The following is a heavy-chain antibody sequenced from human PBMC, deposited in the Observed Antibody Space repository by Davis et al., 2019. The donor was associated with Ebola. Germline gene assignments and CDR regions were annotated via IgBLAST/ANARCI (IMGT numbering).Heavy chain of an antibody. CDR1: GDSIISSKW. CDR2: INHSGST. V-gene: IGHV4-4*02. CDR3: ARTWLPNNWFDP. J-gene: IGHJ5*02. Sequence: SETLSLTCAVSGDSIISSKWWSWLRQPPGKGLEWIGEINHSGSTNYNPSLKSRVTISVDTSKNQFSLKLSSVTAADTAVYYCARTWLPNNWFDPWGQGTLVTVSS. D-gene: IGHD3-22*01.